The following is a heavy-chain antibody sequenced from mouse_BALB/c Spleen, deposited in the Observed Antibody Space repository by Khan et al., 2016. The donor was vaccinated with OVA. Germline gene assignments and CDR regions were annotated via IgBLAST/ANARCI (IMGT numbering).Heavy chain of an antibody. CDR2: INTYTGEP. CDR3: ARVGYNGTMDF. D-gene: IGHD2-14*01. CDR1: GFTFTNYG. Sequence: QIQLVQSGPELKKPGETVQISCKASGFTFTNYGMNWVRQAPGKGLKWMGWINTYTGEPTFTDVFKGRFAFSLETSASTAYLQINSLKNEDTATYFCARVGYNGTMDFWGQGTSVTVSS. J-gene: IGHJ4*01. V-gene: IGHV9-3-1*01.